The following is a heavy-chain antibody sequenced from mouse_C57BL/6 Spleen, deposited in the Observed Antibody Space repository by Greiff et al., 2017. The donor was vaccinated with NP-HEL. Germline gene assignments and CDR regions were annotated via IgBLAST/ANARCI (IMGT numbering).Heavy chain of an antibody. V-gene: IGHV1-39*01. CDR1: GYSFTDYN. CDR3: AGYGSSLGYYAMDY. J-gene: IGHJ4*01. D-gene: IGHD1-1*01. CDR2: INPNYGTT. Sequence: VQLKQSGPELVKPGASVKISCKASGYSFTDYNMNWVKQSNGKSLEWIGVINPNYGTTSYNQKFKGKATLTVDQSSSTAYMQLNSLTSEDSAVYYGAGYGSSLGYYAMDYWGQGTSVTVSS.